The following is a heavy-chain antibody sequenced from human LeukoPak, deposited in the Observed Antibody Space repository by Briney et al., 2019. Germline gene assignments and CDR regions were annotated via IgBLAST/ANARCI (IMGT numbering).Heavy chain of an antibody. J-gene: IGHJ3*02. Sequence: ASVKVSCKASGYTFTGYYMHWVRQAPGQGLEWMGWINPNSGGTNYAQKFQGWVTMTRDTSISTAYMELNRLRSDDTAVYYCARDRLYSSGWYVGDAFDIWGQGTMVTVSS. CDR2: INPNSGGT. V-gene: IGHV1-2*04. D-gene: IGHD6-19*01. CDR3: ARDRLYSSGWYVGDAFDI. CDR1: GYTFTGYY.